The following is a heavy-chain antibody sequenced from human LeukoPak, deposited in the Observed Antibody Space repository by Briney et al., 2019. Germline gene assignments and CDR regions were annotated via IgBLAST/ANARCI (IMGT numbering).Heavy chain of an antibody. D-gene: IGHD3-10*01. Sequence: ASVKVSCKGSGYKFISYAMNWVRQAPGQGLGWMGWINTETGNPTYAQGFTGQFVFSVDTSVSTTYLQISSLRTEDTAVYYCARGGYYGGSGTYGFFDYWGQGSLVTVSS. CDR3: ARGGYYGGSGTYGFFDY. CDR1: GYKFISYA. J-gene: IGHJ4*02. CDR2: INTETGNP. V-gene: IGHV7-4-1*02.